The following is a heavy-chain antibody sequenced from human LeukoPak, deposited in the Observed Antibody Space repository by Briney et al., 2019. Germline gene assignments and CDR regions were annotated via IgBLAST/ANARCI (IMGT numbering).Heavy chain of an antibody. CDR3: ARDRCSSTSCYGRGVPFDY. V-gene: IGHV3-7*01. CDR2: IKQDGSEK. D-gene: IGHD2-2*01. CDR1: GFTFSSYW. J-gene: IGHJ4*02. Sequence: GGSLRLSCAASGFTFSSYWMSWVRQAPGKGLEWVANIKQDGSEKYYVDSVKGRFTISRDNAKNSLYLQMNSLRAEDTAVYYCARDRCSSTSCYGRGVPFDYWGQGTLVTVSS.